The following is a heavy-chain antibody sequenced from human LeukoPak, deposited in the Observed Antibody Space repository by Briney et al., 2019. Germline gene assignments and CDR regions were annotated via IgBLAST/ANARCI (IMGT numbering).Heavy chain of an antibody. J-gene: IGHJ4*02. D-gene: IGHD6-13*01. Sequence: SETLSLTCTVSGGSITSRAYYWGWIRQPPGKGLEWIGSVYYSGSTYHNPSLKSRVTMSVDTSKNQFSLKLSSVTAADTAVYYCARDARSSSWMFDYWGQGTLVTVSS. CDR3: ARDARSSSWMFDY. V-gene: IGHV4-39*07. CDR1: GGSITSRAYY. CDR2: VYYSGST.